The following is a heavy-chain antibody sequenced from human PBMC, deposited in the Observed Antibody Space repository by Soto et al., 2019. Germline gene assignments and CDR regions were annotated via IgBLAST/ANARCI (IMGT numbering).Heavy chain of an antibody. CDR1: GGSISSSNW. V-gene: IGHV4-4*02. D-gene: IGHD6-13*01. Sequence: SETLSLTCAVSGGSISSSNWWSWVRQPPGKGLEWIGEIYHSGSTNYNPSLKSRVTISVDKSKNQFSLKLSSVTAADTAVYYWARVGIAAAGYFDYWGQGTLVTVSS. J-gene: IGHJ4*02. CDR2: IYHSGST. CDR3: ARVGIAAAGYFDY.